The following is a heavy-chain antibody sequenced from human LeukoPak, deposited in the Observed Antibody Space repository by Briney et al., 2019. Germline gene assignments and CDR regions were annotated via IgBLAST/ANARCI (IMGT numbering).Heavy chain of an antibody. CDR3: ARLWFGELLRPDY. V-gene: IGHV4-38-2*01. D-gene: IGHD3-10*01. Sequence: SETLSLTCAVSGYSISSGYYWGWIRQPPGKGLEWIGSIYHSGSTYYNPSPKSRVTISVDTSKNQFSLKLSSVTAADTAVYYCARLWFGELLRPDYWGQGTLVTVSS. CDR1: GYSISSGYY. J-gene: IGHJ4*02. CDR2: IYHSGST.